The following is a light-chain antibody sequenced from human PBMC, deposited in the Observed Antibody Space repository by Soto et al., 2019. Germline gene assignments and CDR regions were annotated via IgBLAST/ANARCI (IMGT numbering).Light chain of an antibody. CDR1: SSEVGSYNL. V-gene: IGLV2-23*01. CDR2: EGS. J-gene: IGLJ2*01. CDR3: CSYAGSSTVV. Sequence: QSALTQPASVSGSPGQSITISCTGTSSEVGSYNLVSWYQQHPGKAPKLMIYEGSKRPSGVSNRFSGSKSGNTASLTISGFQAEDEADYYCCSYAGSSTVVFGGGTKLTVL.